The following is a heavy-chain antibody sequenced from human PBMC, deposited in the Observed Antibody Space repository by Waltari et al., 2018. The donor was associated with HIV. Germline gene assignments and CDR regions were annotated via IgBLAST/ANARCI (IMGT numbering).Heavy chain of an antibody. V-gene: IGHV3-53*01. CDR2: IYSGGST. D-gene: IGHD2-21*02. Sequence: EVQLVESGGGLIQPGGSLRLSCAASGFSVSSNYMSWVRQAPGKGLEWVSVIYSGGSTYYADSVKGRFTIYRDNSKNTLYLQMNSLRAEDTAVYYCARGFGCGGDCYYFDYWGQGTLVTVSS. CDR3: ARGFGCGGDCYYFDY. J-gene: IGHJ4*02. CDR1: GFSVSSNY.